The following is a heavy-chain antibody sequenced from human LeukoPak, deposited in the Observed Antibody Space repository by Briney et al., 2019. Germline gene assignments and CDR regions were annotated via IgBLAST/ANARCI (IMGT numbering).Heavy chain of an antibody. V-gene: IGHV5-51*01. J-gene: IGHJ6*03. Sequence: ESLKISCEGSGYSFISYWIGWVRQMPGKGLEWMGIIYPGDSDTRYSPSFQGQVTISADKSISTAYLQWSSLEASDTAMYYCARHTLHQGSYYMDVWGKGTTVTVSS. CDR2: IYPGDSDT. CDR1: GYSFISYW. CDR3: ARHTLHQGSYYMDV.